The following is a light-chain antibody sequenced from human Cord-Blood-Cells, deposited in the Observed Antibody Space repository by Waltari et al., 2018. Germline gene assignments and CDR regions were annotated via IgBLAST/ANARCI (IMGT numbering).Light chain of an antibody. V-gene: IGLV2-23*03. J-gene: IGLJ2*01. CDR2: EGS. CDR1: RSDVGSYNI. Sequence: QSALTQPASVSGSPGQSITISCTGTRSDVGSYNIVSSYQQHPGKAPKLMIYEGSKRPSGVSNRFSGSKSGNTASLTISGLQAEDEADYYCCSYAGSSTFVVFGGGTKPTVL. CDR3: CSYAGSSTFVV.